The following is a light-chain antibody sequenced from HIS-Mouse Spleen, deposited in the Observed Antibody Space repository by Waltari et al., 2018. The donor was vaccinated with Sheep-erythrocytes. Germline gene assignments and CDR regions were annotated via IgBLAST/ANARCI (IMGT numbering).Light chain of an antibody. Sequence: QSVLTQPPSVSGAPGQRVTIPCTGSSPNIGAGYDGPWYQQLPGTAPKLLIYGNSNRPSGVPDRFSGSKSGTSASLAITGLQAEDEADYYCQSYDSSLSGSVFGGGTKLTVL. CDR2: GNS. V-gene: IGLV1-40*01. J-gene: IGLJ2*01. CDR3: QSYDSSLSGSV. CDR1: SPNIGAGYD.